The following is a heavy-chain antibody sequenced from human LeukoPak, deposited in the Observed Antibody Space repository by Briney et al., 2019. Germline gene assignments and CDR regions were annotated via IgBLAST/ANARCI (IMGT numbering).Heavy chain of an antibody. D-gene: IGHD3-3*02. CDR1: GFTFSNYD. CDR2: ISSSGSTI. J-gene: IGHJ4*02. CDR3: ARETHLATHFFDY. Sequence: GGSLRLSCAASGFTFSNYDMNWVRHAPGKGLEWVSYISSSGSTIYYADSVKGRFTISRDNAKNSLYLQMNSLRAEDTAVYYCARETHLATHFFDYWGQGTLVTVSS. V-gene: IGHV3-48*03.